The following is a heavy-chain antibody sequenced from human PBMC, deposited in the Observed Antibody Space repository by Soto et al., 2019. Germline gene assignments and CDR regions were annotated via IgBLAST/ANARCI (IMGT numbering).Heavy chain of an antibody. D-gene: IGHD5-12*01. Sequence: QVQLVESGGGLVKPGGSLRLSCAASGFTFSDYYMSWIRQAPRKRLKWVSYISSSNSYTNYADSVKGRFTISRDNATNSLYLQMNSLRAEDTAVYYCARDHHRYSGYDYVDYWGQGTLVTVSS. CDR3: ARDHHRYSGYDYVDY. V-gene: IGHV3-11*05. CDR1: GFTFSDYY. CDR2: ISSSNSYT. J-gene: IGHJ4*02.